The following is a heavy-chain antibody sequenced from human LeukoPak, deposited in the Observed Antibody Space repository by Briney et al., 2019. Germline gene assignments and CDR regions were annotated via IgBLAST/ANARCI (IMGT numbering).Heavy chain of an antibody. CDR1: GYTFSSYG. D-gene: IGHD2-15*01. Sequence: ASVKVSCKASGYTFSSYGISWVRQAPGQGLEWMGWITSYNGNTKYAQQLQGRVTMTTDTSTGTAYMELRSLRSDDTAVYYCAREGCSGGSCYPFNYGMDVWGQGTTVTVSS. J-gene: IGHJ6*02. V-gene: IGHV1-18*01. CDR3: AREGCSGGSCYPFNYGMDV. CDR2: ITSYNGNT.